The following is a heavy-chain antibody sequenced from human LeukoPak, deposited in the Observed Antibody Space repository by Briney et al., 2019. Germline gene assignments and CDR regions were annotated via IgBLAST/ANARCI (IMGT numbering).Heavy chain of an antibody. CDR1: GFTFGDHA. V-gene: IGHV3-49*03. J-gene: IGHJ4*02. CDR2: IRSKAYGGTR. Sequence: PGGSLRLSCTASGFTFGDHAMSWFRQAPGKGLEWVGFIRSKAYGGTREYAASVKGRFTISRDDSKSITYLQMNSLKTEDTAVYYCSRALPRSSNVWGQGTLVTVSS. D-gene: IGHD6-13*01. CDR3: SRALPRSSNV.